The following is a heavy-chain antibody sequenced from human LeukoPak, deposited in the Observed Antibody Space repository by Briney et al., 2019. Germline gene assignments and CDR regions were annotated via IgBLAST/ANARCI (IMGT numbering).Heavy chain of an antibody. V-gene: IGHV1-45*02. D-gene: IGHD4-17*01. Sequence: SVKVSCKASGYTFTYRYLHWVRQAPGQALEWMGWITPFNGNTNYAQKFQDRVTITRDRSMSTAYMELSSLRSEDTAMYYCAGGLSDDYASDYWGQGTLVTVSS. CDR2: ITPFNGNT. CDR1: GYTFTYRY. J-gene: IGHJ4*02. CDR3: AGGLSDDYASDY.